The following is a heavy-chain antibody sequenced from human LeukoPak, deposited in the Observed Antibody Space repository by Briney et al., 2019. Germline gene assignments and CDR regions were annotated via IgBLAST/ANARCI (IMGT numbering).Heavy chain of an antibody. CDR2: IYSGDSDT. CDR1: GYGFTRDW. V-gene: IGHV5-51*01. D-gene: IGHD3-10*01. Sequence: GAALHISSNGSGYGFTRDWIGWVRPMCGKGMGWMGIIYSGDSDTRYSPSFQGQVTISADKSISTAYLQWSSLKASDTAMYYCVRSGSGNYPTNFDYWGQGTLVTVSS. J-gene: IGHJ4*02. CDR3: VRSGSGNYPTNFDY.